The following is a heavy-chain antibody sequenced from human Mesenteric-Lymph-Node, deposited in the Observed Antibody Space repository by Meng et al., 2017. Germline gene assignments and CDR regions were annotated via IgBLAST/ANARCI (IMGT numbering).Heavy chain of an antibody. D-gene: IGHD6-19*01. CDR3: ARVSSGWDYFDY. CDR1: GGSVSSGGYY. Sequence: QVQLQESGPGLWKPSQPLSLTCTVSGGSVSSGGYYWTWICQHPGKGLEWFGHIYYSGSTFYNPSLKRRVIISIDTSKNQFSLNLRSVTAADTAVYYCARVSSGWDYFDYWGQGTLVTVSS. CDR2: IYYSGST. J-gene: IGHJ4*02. V-gene: IGHV4-31*03.